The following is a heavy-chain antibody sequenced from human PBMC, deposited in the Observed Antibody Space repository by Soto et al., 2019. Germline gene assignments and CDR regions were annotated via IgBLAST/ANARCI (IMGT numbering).Heavy chain of an antibody. V-gene: IGHV3-74*01. D-gene: IGHD5-18*01. CDR1: GFTLSHYW. CDR2: LNYDGSSM. Sequence: EVQLLESGGGLVQPGGTLTLSCAASGFTLSHYWMHWVRQVPGRGLVWVSRLNYDGSSMHYAYSVKGRFTISRDNAKNTLYLQMSSLRAEDTAIYYCVRSSSGCFDYWGQGTVVTVSS. J-gene: IGHJ4*02. CDR3: VRSSSGCFDY.